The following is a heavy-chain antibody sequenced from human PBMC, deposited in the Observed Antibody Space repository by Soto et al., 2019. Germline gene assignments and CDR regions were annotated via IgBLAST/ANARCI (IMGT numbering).Heavy chain of an antibody. CDR2: IYHSGST. Sequence: QLQLQESGSGLVKPSQTLSLTCAVSGGSISSGGYSWSWIRQPPGKGLGWIGYIYHSGSTYYNPSLKSRVTISVDRSKNQFSLKLSSVTAADTAVYYCARGRREYSSSWSNWFDPWGQGTLVTVSS. CDR1: GGSISSGGYS. CDR3: ARGRREYSSSWSNWFDP. V-gene: IGHV4-30-2*01. D-gene: IGHD6-13*01. J-gene: IGHJ5*02.